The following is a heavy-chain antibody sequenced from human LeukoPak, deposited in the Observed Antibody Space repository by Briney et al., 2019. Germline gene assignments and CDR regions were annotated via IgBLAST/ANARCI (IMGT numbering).Heavy chain of an antibody. CDR1: GGSISSGDYY. J-gene: IGHJ4*02. CDR2: IYYSGST. D-gene: IGHD2-2*01. CDR3: ARGRARDIVVVPAV. V-gene: IGHV4-30-4*08. Sequence: TSQTLSLTCTVSGGSISSGDYYWSWIRQPPGKGLEWIGYIYYSGSTYYNPSLKSRVTISVDTSKNQFSLKLSSVTAADTAVYFCARGRARDIVVVPAVWGQGTLVTGS.